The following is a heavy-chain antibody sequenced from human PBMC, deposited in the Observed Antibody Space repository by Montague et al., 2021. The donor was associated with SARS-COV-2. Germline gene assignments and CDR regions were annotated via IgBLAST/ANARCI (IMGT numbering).Heavy chain of an antibody. V-gene: IGHV3-23*03. CDR3: AKGQQSVAENFQH. CDR1: GFTFSSYA. CDR2: IYNGGFDT. D-gene: IGHD5-24*01. J-gene: IGHJ1*01. Sequence: SRSLSCAASGFTFSSYAMNWVRQAPGKGLEWVSLIYNGGFDTFYADSVEGRFTISRDNSNNMLYLQMSSLRAEDTAVYYCAKGQQSVAENFQHWGQGTLVIVSS.